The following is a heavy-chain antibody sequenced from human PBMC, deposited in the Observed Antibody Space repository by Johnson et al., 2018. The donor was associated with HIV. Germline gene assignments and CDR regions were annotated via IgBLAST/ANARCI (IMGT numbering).Heavy chain of an antibody. V-gene: IGHV3-30*02. CDR3: AKVRRGSSWYIAFDI. CDR2: IRYDGSNK. J-gene: IGHJ3*02. D-gene: IGHD6-13*01. Sequence: QEKLVESGGGVVQPGRSLRLSCVASRFTFSSYGMHWVRQAPGKGLEWVAFIRYDGSNKYYADSVKGRFTISRDNSKKTLYLQMNSLRAEDTAVYYCAKVRRGSSWYIAFDIWGQGTMVTVSS. CDR1: RFTFSSYG.